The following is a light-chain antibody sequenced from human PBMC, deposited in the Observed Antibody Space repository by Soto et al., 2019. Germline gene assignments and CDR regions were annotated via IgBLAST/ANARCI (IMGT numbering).Light chain of an antibody. CDR3: TSYTSSSTPYV. CDR1: SSDVGGYTY. Sequence: QSVLTQPASVSGSPGQSITISCAGTSSDVGGYTYVSWYQQHPGKAPKLMIYDVSNRPSGASNRFSGSKSGNTASLTISGLQAEDEADYYGTSYTSSSTPYVFGGGTKVTVL. CDR2: DVS. J-gene: IGLJ1*01. V-gene: IGLV2-14*01.